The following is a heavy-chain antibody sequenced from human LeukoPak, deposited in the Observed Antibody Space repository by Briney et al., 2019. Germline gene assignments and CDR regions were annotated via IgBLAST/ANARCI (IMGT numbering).Heavy chain of an antibody. D-gene: IGHD6-6*01. CDR2: ISSSSSYI. V-gene: IGHV3-21*01. Sequence: GGTLRLSCGVSGFTFRSYAMNWVRQAPGKGLEWVSSISSSSSYIYYADSVKGRFTISRDNAKNSLYLQMNSLRAEDTAVYYCARDSLADYWGQGTLVTVSS. CDR1: GFTFRSYA. J-gene: IGHJ4*02. CDR3: ARDSLADY.